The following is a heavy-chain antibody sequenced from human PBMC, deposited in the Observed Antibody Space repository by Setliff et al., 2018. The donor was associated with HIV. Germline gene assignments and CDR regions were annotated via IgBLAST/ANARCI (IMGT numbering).Heavy chain of an antibody. V-gene: IGHV4-59*11. D-gene: IGHD3-22*01. CDR1: GDSINTHY. CDR2: VSHTGNT. Sequence: NPSETLSLTCTVSGDSINTHYWSWIRQPPGKGLEWIGYVSHTGNTNSNPSLKSRVTISVDTSKNEFSLRLRSVTAADTAIYYCARSRTSSGYYGVTGYGMDVWGQGTTVTVSS. CDR3: ARSRTSSGYYGVTGYGMDV. J-gene: IGHJ6*02.